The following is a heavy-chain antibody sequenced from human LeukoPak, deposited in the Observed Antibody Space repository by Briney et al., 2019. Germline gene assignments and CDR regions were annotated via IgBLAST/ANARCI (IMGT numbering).Heavy chain of an antibody. CDR1: GFTFSSYG. Sequence: PGGSLRLSCAASGFTFSSYGMDWVRQAPGKGLEWVAFIRYDGSNKYYADSVKGRFTISRDNSKNTLYLQMNSLRAEDTAVYYCAKDRTALTVTNPDYWGQGTLVTVSS. V-gene: IGHV3-30*02. CDR3: AKDRTALTVTNPDY. D-gene: IGHD4-17*01. J-gene: IGHJ4*02. CDR2: IRYDGSNK.